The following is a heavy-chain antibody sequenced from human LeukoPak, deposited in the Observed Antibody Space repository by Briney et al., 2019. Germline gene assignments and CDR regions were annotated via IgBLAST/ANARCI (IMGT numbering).Heavy chain of an antibody. CDR3: ARDFGEGYCSGGSCYSIYYYYYMDV. CDR2: ISYDGSNK. CDR1: GFIFSTYG. J-gene: IGHJ6*03. Sequence: GESLRLSCAASGFIFSTYGMHWVRQAPGKGLEWVAVISYDGSNKYYADSVKGRFTISRDNSKNTLYLQMNSLRAEDTAVYYCARDFGEGYCSGGSCYSIYYYYYMDVWGKGTTVTVSS. V-gene: IGHV3-30*19. D-gene: IGHD2-15*01.